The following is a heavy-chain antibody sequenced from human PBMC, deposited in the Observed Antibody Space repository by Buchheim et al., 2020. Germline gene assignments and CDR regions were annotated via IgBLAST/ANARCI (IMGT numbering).Heavy chain of an antibody. CDR1: GFTFSSYA. Sequence: EVQLLESGGGLVQPGGSLRLSCAASGFTFSSYAMSWVRQAPGKGLEWVSGISGSGGSTYYADSVKGRFTISRDNSKNTLYLQMNSLRAEDTAVYYCARMDFWSGYYTVYYYYGMDVWGQGTT. J-gene: IGHJ6*02. V-gene: IGHV3-23*01. D-gene: IGHD3-3*01. CDR3: ARMDFWSGYYTVYYYYGMDV. CDR2: ISGSGGST.